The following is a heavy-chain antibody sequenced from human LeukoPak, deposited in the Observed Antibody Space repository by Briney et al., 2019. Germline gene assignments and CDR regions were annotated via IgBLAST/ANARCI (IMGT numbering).Heavy chain of an antibody. CDR3: VRDRGSSYGYFFLP. D-gene: IGHD2/OR15-2a*01. Sequence: GGSLRLSCAASGFTFNSYSMYWIRQAPGKGLEWVSSISSSSSHMFHADSVKGRFSISRDNANNSLYLQMNSLRAEDTAVYYCVRDRGSSYGYFFLPWGQGTLVTVSS. CDR1: GFTFNSYS. CDR2: ISSSSSHM. J-gene: IGHJ1*01. V-gene: IGHV3-21*01.